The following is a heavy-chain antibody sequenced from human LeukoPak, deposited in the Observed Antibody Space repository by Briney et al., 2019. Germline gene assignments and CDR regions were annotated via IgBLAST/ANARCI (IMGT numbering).Heavy chain of an antibody. CDR1: GFTFTTYA. D-gene: IGHD6-19*01. V-gene: IGHV3-23*01. J-gene: IGHJ4*02. Sequence: GGSLRLSCAASGFTFTTYAMSWVRQAPGKGLEWVSAISGSAGSTYYADSVKGRFTISRDNSKNTLYLQMNSLRAQDTALYYCAKADSGWSYFDYWGQGTLVTVSS. CDR3: AKADSGWSYFDY. CDR2: ISGSAGST.